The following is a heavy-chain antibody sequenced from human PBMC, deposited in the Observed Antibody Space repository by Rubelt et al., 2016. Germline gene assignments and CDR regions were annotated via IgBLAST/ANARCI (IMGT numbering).Heavy chain of an antibody. CDR1: GFAFDTYK. CDR2: IWSDGSNK. CDR3: ARGRVVARITEDTAMVPD. V-gene: IGHV3-33*08. Sequence: QLVESGGGLVKPGGSLRLSCAASGFAFDTYKMNWIRQAPGKGLESVAIIWSDGSNKDYTDSVKGRFTISRDNSKNTLYLEINSLRGADTAVYYCARGRVVARITEDTAMVPDWGQGTLVTVSS. D-gene: IGHD5-18*01. J-gene: IGHJ4*02.